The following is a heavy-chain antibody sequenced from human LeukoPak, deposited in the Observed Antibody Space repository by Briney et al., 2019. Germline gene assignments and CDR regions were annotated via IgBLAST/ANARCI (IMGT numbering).Heavy chain of an antibody. Sequence: ASVTVSCKASGYTFTGYYMHWVRQAPAQGLEWMGLTNPNSGGTNYAHKFQGRVTMTRDTYISTAYMELSRLRSDDTAVYYCARVLYGSGSYPPAYWGQGTLVTVSS. CDR3: ARVLYGSGSYPPAY. D-gene: IGHD3-10*01. V-gene: IGHV1-2*02. J-gene: IGHJ4*02. CDR2: TNPNSGGT. CDR1: GYTFTGYY.